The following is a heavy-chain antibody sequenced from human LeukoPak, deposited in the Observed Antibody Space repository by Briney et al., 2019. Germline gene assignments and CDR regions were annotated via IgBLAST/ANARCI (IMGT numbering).Heavy chain of an antibody. D-gene: IGHD3-10*01. Sequence: PGGSLRLSCAASGFTLSSYGMHWVRQAPGKGLEWVAFIRYGGSNKYYADSVKGRFTISRDNSKDTLYLQMNSLRAEDTAVYYCAKDLWYYYGSGSYYFPDYWGQGTLVTVSS. CDR1: GFTLSSYG. CDR2: IRYGGSNK. J-gene: IGHJ4*02. V-gene: IGHV3-30*02. CDR3: AKDLWYYYGSGSYYFPDY.